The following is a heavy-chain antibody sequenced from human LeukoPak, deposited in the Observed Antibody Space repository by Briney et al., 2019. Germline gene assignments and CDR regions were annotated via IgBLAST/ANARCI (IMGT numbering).Heavy chain of an antibody. J-gene: IGHJ4*02. CDR2: IYYSGST. V-gene: IGHV4-59*01. D-gene: IGHD5-12*01. Sequence: SETLSLTCTVSGGSISSYYWSWIRQPPGKGLEWIGYIYYSGSTNYNPSLRSRVTISVDTSKNQFSLKLSSVTAADTAVYYCARLSGYDWEIFYGYWGQGTLVTVSS. CDR3: ARLSGYDWEIFYGY. CDR1: GGSISSYY.